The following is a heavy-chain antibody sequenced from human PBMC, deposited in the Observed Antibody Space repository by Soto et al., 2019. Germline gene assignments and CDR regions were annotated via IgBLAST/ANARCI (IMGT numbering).Heavy chain of an antibody. D-gene: IGHD1-26*01. CDR3: AKDRGGMYSGSYDGYFQH. V-gene: IGHV3-23*01. Sequence: EVQLLESGGGLVQPGGSLRLSCAASGFTFSSYAMSWVRQAPGKGLEWVSAISGSGGSSYYADSVKGRFTISRDNSKNTLYLQMNSLRAEDTAVYYCAKDRGGMYSGSYDGYFQHWGQGTLVTVSS. CDR2: ISGSGGSS. J-gene: IGHJ1*01. CDR1: GFTFSSYA.